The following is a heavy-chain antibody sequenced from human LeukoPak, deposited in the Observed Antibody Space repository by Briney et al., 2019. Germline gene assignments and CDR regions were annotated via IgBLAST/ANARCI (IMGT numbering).Heavy chain of an antibody. CDR3: ARSSTSWVKFDS. Sequence: SETLSLTCTVSGGSSSSHYWSWIRQPPGKGLEWIGFIYYSGTTNYKPSLKSRVTISLDTSKNQFSLKLNSVTAADTAVYYCARSSTSWVKFDSWGQGTLVTVSS. V-gene: IGHV4-59*08. J-gene: IGHJ4*02. CDR2: IYYSGTT. CDR1: GGSSSSHY. D-gene: IGHD2-2*01.